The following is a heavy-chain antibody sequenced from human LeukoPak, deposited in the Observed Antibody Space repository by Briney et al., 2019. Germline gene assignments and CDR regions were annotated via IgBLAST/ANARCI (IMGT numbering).Heavy chain of an antibody. CDR1: GYTFTSYG. D-gene: IGHD3-9*01. CDR3: ARVSYYDILTGYYKPPFDY. V-gene: IGHV1-18*01. CDR2: ISAYNGNT. J-gene: IGHJ4*02. Sequence: GASVKVSCKASGYTFTSYGISWVRQAPGQGLEWMGWISAYNGNTNYAQKLQGRVTMTTDTSTSTAYMELRSLRSDDTAVYYCARVSYYDILTGYYKPPFDYWGQGTLVTVSS.